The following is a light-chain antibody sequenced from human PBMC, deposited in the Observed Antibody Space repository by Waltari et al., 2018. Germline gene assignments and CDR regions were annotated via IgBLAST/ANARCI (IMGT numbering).Light chain of an antibody. CDR1: QGVSNF. V-gene: IGKV1-17*01. J-gene: IGKJ4*01. CDR2: SAN. CDR3: QQGKSYP. Sequence: DIQMSQSPSSLSASVGDRVTITCRASQGVSNFLNWYQQKPGKAPKLLIYSANTLASGVPSRFSGSGSGTEFTLTISSLQPEDFATYYCQQGKSYPFGGGTKVEIK.